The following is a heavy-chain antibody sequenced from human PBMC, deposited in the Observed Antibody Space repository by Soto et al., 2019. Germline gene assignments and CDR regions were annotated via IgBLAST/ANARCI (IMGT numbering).Heavy chain of an antibody. D-gene: IGHD4-17*01. CDR3: ARGKDRDTVTTFDY. CDR2: IHGSGGST. V-gene: IGHV3-23*01. J-gene: IGHJ4*02. CDR1: GFTFSSYA. Sequence: EVQLLESGGGLQRGGGSLRLSCAASGFTFSSYAMNWVRQAPGKGLEWVSVIHGSGGSTYYADSVKGRFTISRDNSKNAVELQMSRIRAGDKAVYYCARGKDRDTVTTFDYWGQGTLVTVSS.